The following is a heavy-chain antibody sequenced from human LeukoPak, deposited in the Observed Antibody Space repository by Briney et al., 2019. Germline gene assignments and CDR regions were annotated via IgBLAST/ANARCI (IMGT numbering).Heavy chain of an antibody. V-gene: IGHV4-34*01. CDR1: GGSFSGYY. Sequence: SETLSLTCAVYGGSFSGYYWSWIRQPPGKGLEWIGEINHSGSTNYNPSLKSRVTISVDTSKNQFSLKLSSATAADTAVYYCATSGGSGRLYDYWGQGTLVTVSS. D-gene: IGHD2-15*01. J-gene: IGHJ4*02. CDR3: ATSGGSGRLYDY. CDR2: INHSGST.